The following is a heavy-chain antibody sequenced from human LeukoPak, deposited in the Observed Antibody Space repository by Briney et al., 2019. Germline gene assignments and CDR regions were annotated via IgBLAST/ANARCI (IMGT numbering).Heavy chain of an antibody. CDR1: GGSISGSYYY. V-gene: IGHV4-39*02. CDR3: ARDPGYSGYDWGFDP. J-gene: IGHJ5*02. Sequence: SETLSLTCTVSGGSISGSYYYWGWIRQPPGKGLEWIGSIYYSGSTYYNPSLKSRVTISVDTSKNQFSLKLRSVTAADTAVYYCARDPGYSGYDWGFDPWGQGTLVTVSS. D-gene: IGHD5-12*01. CDR2: IYYSGST.